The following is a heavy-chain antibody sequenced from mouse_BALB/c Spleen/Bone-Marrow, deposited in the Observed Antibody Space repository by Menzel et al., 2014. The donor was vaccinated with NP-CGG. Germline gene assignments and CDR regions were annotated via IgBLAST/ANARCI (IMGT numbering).Heavy chain of an antibody. V-gene: IGHV3-1*02. D-gene: IGHD1-2*01. CDR2: IHYSGGT. CDR3: ARWNGYYAMDY. Sequence: EVKLMESGPALVKPSQSLSLTCTVTGYSIISGYSWHWIRQFPGNTLEWMGYIHYSGGTNYNPSLKSRISITRDTSKNQFFLQLNSVTTEDTATYYCARWNGYYAMDYWGQGTSVTVSS. J-gene: IGHJ4*01. CDR1: GYSIISGYS.